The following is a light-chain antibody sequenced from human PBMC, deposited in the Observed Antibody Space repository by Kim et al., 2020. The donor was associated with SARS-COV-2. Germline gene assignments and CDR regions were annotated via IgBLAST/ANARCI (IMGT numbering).Light chain of an antibody. CDR3: SSYADGNRYV. J-gene: IGLJ1*01. V-gene: IGLV2-14*03. CDR2: DIS. Sequence: QSALTQAASVSGSPGRSITISCTGSTSDIGGYNYVSWYQQHPGKAPKLLIFDISERPSGISNRFSGSKSGNTASLTISSLQAEDEADYYCSSYADGNRYVFGTGTKVTVL. CDR1: TSDIGGYNY.